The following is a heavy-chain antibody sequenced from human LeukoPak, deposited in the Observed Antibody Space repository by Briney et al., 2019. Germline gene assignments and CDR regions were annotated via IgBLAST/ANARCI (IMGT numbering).Heavy chain of an antibody. V-gene: IGHV3-23*01. CDR2: ISGSGGST. CDR1: GFTFSSYA. D-gene: IGHD6-19*01. CDR3: AKDLMWAQGGSGWYRNAFDT. Sequence: QTGGSLRLSRAASGFTFSSYAMSWVRQAPGKGLEWVSAISGSGGSTYYADSVKGRFTISRDNSKNTLYLQMNSLRAEDTAVYYCAKDLMWAQGGSGWYRNAFDTWGQGKMVTVSS. J-gene: IGHJ3*02.